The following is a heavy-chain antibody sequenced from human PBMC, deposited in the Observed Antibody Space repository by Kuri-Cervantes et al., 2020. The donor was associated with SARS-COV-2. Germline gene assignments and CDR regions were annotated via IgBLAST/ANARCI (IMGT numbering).Heavy chain of an antibody. CDR3: ARFGSQEDGYNSGNY. CDR2: IIPIFGTA. CDR1: GGTFSSYA. Sequence: SVKVSCKASGGTFSSYAISWVRQAPGQGLEWMGGIIPIFGTANYAQKFQGRVTITADKSTSTAYMELSSLRSEDTAVYYCARFGSQEDGYNSGNYWGQGTLVTISS. J-gene: IGHJ4*02. V-gene: IGHV1-69*06. D-gene: IGHD5-24*01.